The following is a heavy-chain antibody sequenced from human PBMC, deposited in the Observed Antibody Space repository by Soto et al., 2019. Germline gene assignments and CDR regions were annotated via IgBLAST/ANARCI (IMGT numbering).Heavy chain of an antibody. CDR2: IIPIFGTA. CDR3: ARIPPEGAMAGTGLGYYSMDG. Sequence: QVQLVQSGAEVKKPGSSVKVSCKASGGTFSSYAISWVRQAPGQGLEWMGGIIPIFGTANYAQKFKGRVTITADESRSTADKELSSLRSEDTVVYSCARIPPEGAMAGTGLGYYSMDGWGQGTTVTVFS. CDR1: GGTFSSYA. V-gene: IGHV1-69*01. J-gene: IGHJ6*02. D-gene: IGHD6-19*01.